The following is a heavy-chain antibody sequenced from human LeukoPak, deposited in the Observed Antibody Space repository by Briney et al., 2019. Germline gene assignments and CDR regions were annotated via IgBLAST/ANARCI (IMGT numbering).Heavy chain of an antibody. D-gene: IGHD6-19*01. Sequence: GGSLRLSCEVSGFTISNYGMHWVRQAPGKGLEWVAMISHDGSVDYYVDSVRGRLTISRDNSKNTLYLQMNSLTTEDTATYYCAKDWGASGWYNWFDSWGQGTQVTVSS. CDR3: AKDWGASGWYNWFDS. J-gene: IGHJ5*01. CDR2: ISHDGSVD. V-gene: IGHV3-30*18. CDR1: GFTISNYG.